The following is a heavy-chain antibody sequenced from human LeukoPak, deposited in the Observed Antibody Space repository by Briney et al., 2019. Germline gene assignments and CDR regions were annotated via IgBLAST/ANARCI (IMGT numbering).Heavy chain of an antibody. J-gene: IGHJ4*02. V-gene: IGHV3-33*01. CDR3: ARDRSGSHDY. D-gene: IGHD1-26*01. CDR1: GFTFSSYG. Sequence: GGSLRLSCAAPGFTFSSYGMHWVRQAPGKGLEWVAVIWYDGSNKYYADSVKGRFTISRDNSKNTLYLQMNSLRAEDTAVYYCARDRSGSHDYWGQGTLVTVSS. CDR2: IWYDGSNK.